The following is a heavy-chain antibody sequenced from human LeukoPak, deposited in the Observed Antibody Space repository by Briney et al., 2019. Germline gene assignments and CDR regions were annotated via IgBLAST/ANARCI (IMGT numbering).Heavy chain of an antibody. CDR3: AKDWDDILSGFLDY. CDR2: IRYAGSNK. CDR1: GFTFSSYG. D-gene: IGHD3-9*01. V-gene: IGHV3-30*02. J-gene: IGHJ4*02. Sequence: PGRTLRLSCAASGFTFSSYGMHWVGQAPGKGLEGVAFIRYAGSNKYYATSVTGRFTISRDNSKNTLYLQMNSLRAEDTAVYYCAKDWDDILSGFLDYWGQGTLVTVSS.